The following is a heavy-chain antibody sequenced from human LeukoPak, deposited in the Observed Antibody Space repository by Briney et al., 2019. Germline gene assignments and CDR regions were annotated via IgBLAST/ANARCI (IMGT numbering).Heavy chain of an antibody. CDR1: GFTFSSYG. V-gene: IGHV3-30*18. J-gene: IGHJ4*02. Sequence: PGRSLRLSCAASGFTFSSYGMHWVRQAPGKGLEWVAVISYDGSNKYYADSVKGRFTISRDNSKNTLYLQMNSLRAGDTAVYYCAKWGSSWYYDYWGQGTLVTVSS. CDR2: ISYDGSNK. D-gene: IGHD6-13*01. CDR3: AKWGSSWYYDY.